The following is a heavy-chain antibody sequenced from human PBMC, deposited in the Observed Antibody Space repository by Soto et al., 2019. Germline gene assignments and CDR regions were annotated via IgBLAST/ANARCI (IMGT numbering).Heavy chain of an antibody. V-gene: IGHV3-30*18. J-gene: IGHJ4*02. CDR3: AKWDIFTGYLY. D-gene: IGHD3-9*01. CDR1: GFTFSSYG. CDR2: ISYDGSNK. Sequence: GGSLRLSCAASGFTFSSYGMHWVRQAPGKGLEWVAVISYDGSNKYYADSVKGRFTISRDNSKNTLYLQMNSLRAEDTAVYYCAKWDIFTGYLYWGQGNLVTVS.